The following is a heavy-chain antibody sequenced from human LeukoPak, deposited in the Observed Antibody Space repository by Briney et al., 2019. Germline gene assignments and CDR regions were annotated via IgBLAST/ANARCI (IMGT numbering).Heavy chain of an antibody. CDR2: MNPNSGNT. V-gene: IGHV1-8*01. J-gene: IGHJ4*02. Sequence: GASVKVSCKASGCTFTSYDINWVRQATGQGLEWMGWMNPNSGNTGYAQKFQGRVTMTRNTSISTAYMELSSLRSEDTAVYYCARSYTAMDPFDYWGQGTLVTVSS. CDR3: ARSYTAMDPFDY. CDR1: GCTFTSYD. D-gene: IGHD5-18*01.